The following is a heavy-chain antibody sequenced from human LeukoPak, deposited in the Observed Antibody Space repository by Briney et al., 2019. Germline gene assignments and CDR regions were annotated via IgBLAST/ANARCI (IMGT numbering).Heavy chain of an antibody. CDR2: ITHSGST. CDR1: GGSFSDYY. CDR3: ARGETWGSTRRRIGASGLDP. V-gene: IGHV4-34*01. Sequence: SGTLSLTCAVYGGSFSDYYWSWIRQPPGKGLEWIGEITHSGSTNYNPSLKSRVTISVDTSKNQFSLKVSSVTAADTAVYYCARGETWGSTRRRIGASGLDPWGQGTPVTVSS. J-gene: IGHJ5*02. D-gene: IGHD6-13*01.